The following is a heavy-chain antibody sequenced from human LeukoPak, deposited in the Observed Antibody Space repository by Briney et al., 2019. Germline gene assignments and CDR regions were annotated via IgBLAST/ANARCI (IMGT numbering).Heavy chain of an antibody. CDR3: ARPMATIAAAGADFDY. CDR2: IYPGDSDT. CDR1: GYRFTRYW. J-gene: IGHJ4*02. Sequence: GESLKTSFKGSGYRFTRYWIGWVRPMPGKGLEWMGIIYPGDSDTRYSPSFQGQVTISADKSVNTTSLQWSSLKASDTAMYYCARPMATIAAAGADFDYWGQGTLVTVSS. D-gene: IGHD6-13*01. V-gene: IGHV5-51*01.